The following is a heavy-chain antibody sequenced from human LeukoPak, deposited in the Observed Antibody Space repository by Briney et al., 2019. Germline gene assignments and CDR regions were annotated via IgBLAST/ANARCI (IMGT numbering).Heavy chain of an antibody. CDR3: ARLLYCSSTSCFYPSWFDP. CDR1: GGSFSGYY. Sequence: PSETLSLTCAVYGGSFSGYYWSWIRQPPGKGLEWIGEINHSGSTNYNPSLKSRVTISVDTSKNQFSLKLSSVTAADTAVYYCARLLYCSSTSCFYPSWFDPWGQGTLVIVSS. CDR2: INHSGST. V-gene: IGHV4-34*01. J-gene: IGHJ5*02. D-gene: IGHD2-2*01.